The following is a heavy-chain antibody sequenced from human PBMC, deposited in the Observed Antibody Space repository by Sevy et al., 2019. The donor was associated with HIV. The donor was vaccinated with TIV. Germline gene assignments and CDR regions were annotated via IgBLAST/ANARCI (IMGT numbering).Heavy chain of an antibody. CDR3: ARLRDDSSGFHLDY. CDR1: GFTFRRYW. J-gene: IGHJ4*02. D-gene: IGHD3-22*01. CDR2: IKQDGGEK. V-gene: IGHV3-7*01. Sequence: GGSLRLSCAASGFTFRRYWMTWVRQAPGKGLEWVANIKQDGGEKYSVDSVKGRFTISRDNAKNSLYLQMNSLRVEDTAVYYCARLRDDSSGFHLDYWGLGTLVTVSS.